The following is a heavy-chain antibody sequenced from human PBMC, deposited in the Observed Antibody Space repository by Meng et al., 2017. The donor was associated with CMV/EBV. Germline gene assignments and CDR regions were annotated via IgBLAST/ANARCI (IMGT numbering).Heavy chain of an antibody. V-gene: IGHV3-7*01. D-gene: IGHD2-15*01. Sequence: SGFTFSSDWMSWVRQAPGKGLEWVANIKQDGSEKYYVDSVKGRFTISRENAKNSLYLQMNSLRAEDTAVYYCARDGGYCSGGSCYSDYWGQGTLVTVSS. CDR2: IKQDGSEK. CDR3: ARDGGYCSGGSCYSDY. CDR1: GFTFSSDW. J-gene: IGHJ4*02.